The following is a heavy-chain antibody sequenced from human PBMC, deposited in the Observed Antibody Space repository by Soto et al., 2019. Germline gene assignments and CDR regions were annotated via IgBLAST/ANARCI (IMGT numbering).Heavy chain of an antibody. J-gene: IGHJ4*02. CDR1: GVTFSSYW. Sequence: GGSLRLSSAASGVTFSSYWIHWVRQAPGEGLVWVSRIDAAGRTINYADSVRGRFTISRDNSKNTLFLQMNSLRAEDTAVYYCATAGSYRFGNWGQGTLVTVSS. D-gene: IGHD3-16*01. V-gene: IGHV3-74*01. CDR2: IDAAGRTI. CDR3: ATAGSYRFGN.